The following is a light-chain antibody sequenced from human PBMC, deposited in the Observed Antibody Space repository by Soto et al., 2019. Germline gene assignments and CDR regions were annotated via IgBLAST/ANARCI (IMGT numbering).Light chain of an antibody. Sequence: QSVLTQPPSASGTPGQRVTLSCSGSSSNIGSNYVYWYQQFPGTAPKLLIYRNNQRPSGVPDRFSGSKSGTSASLAISGRRSEDEADYYCAALDDSLSSVFGGGTKLNVL. CDR1: SSNIGSNY. J-gene: IGLJ2*01. CDR3: AALDDSLSSV. CDR2: RNN. V-gene: IGLV1-47*01.